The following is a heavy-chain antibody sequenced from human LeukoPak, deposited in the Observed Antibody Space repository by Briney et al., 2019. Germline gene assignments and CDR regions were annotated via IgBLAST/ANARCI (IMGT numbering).Heavy chain of an antibody. V-gene: IGHV3-23*01. J-gene: IGHJ6*02. CDR1: GFTFSSYA. CDR3: AKEGDIVASNYYYYGMDV. Sequence: GGSLRLSCAASGFTFSSYAMSWVRQAPGKGLEWVSAISGSGGSTYYADSVKGRFTISRDNSKNTLYLQMNSLRAEDTAVYYCAKEGDIVASNYYYYGMDVWGQGTTVTVSS. CDR2: ISGSGGST. D-gene: IGHD5-12*01.